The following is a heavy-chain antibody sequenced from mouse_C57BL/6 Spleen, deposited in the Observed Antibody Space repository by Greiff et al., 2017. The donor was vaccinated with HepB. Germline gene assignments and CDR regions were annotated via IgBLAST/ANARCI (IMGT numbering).Heavy chain of an antibody. V-gene: IGHV1-50*01. CDR2: IDPSDSYT. CDR1: GYTFTSYW. J-gene: IGHJ2*01. D-gene: IGHD4-1*02. CDR3: ARSQLGPDY. Sequence: VQLQQPGAELVKPGASVKLSCKASGYTFTSYWMQWVKQRPGQGLEWIGEIDPSDSYTNYNQKFKGKATLTVDTSSSTAYMQLSSLTSEDSAVYYCARSQLGPDYWGQGTTLTVSS.